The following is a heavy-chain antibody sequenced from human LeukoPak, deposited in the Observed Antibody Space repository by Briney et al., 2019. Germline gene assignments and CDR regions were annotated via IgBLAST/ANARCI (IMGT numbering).Heavy chain of an antibody. CDR3: AKDQPASIAANYFDY. D-gene: IGHD6-6*01. CDR1: GFTFSSYA. J-gene: IGHJ4*02. Sequence: PGGSLRLSCAASGFTFSSYAMSWVRQAPGKGLEWVSAISGSGGSTYYADSAKGRFTISRDNSKNTLYLQMNSLRAEDTAVYYCAKDQPASIAANYFDYWGQGTLVTVSS. CDR2: ISGSGGST. V-gene: IGHV3-23*01.